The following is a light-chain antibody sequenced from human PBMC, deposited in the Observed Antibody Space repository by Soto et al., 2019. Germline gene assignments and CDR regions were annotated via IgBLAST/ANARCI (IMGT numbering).Light chain of an antibody. CDR1: QSINTW. CDR2: DVS. J-gene: IGKJ1*01. V-gene: IGKV1-5*01. CDR3: QQYQTYSRT. Sequence: DIQMTQSPSTVSASVGDRITITCRASQSINTWLAWYRQRPGEAPQLLIYDVSTLAMGVPARFSGSGSGTDCTLSISRLQADDFATFYCQQYQTYSRTFGQGTQVEVK.